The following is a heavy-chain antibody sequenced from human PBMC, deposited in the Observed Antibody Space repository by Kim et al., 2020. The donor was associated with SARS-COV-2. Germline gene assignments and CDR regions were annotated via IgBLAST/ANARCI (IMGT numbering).Heavy chain of an antibody. J-gene: IGHJ6*01. V-gene: IGHV4-61*01. D-gene: IGHD2-2*01. CDR3: ARESNFYCSSTSCYGM. Sequence: SETLSLTCTVSGGSVSSGSYYWSWIRQSPGKGLEWIGYIYYSGSTNYNPSLKSRVTISVDTSKNQFSLKLSSVTAADTAVYYCARESNFYCSSTSCYGM. CDR1: GGSVSSGSYY. CDR2: IYYSGST.